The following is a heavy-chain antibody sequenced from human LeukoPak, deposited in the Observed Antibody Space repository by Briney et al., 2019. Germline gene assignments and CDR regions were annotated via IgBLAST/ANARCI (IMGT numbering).Heavy chain of an antibody. CDR2: MNPNSGNT. J-gene: IGHJ6*02. Sequence: ASVKVSCKASGYTFTSYDINWVRQATGQGLEWMGWMNPNSGNTGYAQKFQGRVTMTRNTSISTAYTELSSLRSEDTAVYYCARDLQFQYYYYGMDVWGQGTTVTVSS. V-gene: IGHV1-8*01. CDR1: GYTFTSYD. CDR3: ARDLQFQYYYYGMDV. D-gene: IGHD4-4*01.